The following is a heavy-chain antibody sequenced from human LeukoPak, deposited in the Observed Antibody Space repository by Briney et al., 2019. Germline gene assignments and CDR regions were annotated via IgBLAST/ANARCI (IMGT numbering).Heavy chain of an antibody. J-gene: IGHJ4*02. Sequence: SETLSLTCTVSGASIARDGYYWSWIRLPPGKGLEWIGYIYYSGSSYYHPSLKSRVTISIDTSKNQLSLRLNSVTAADTAVYYCARDSHGDYDIYFDSWGQGTLVTVSS. V-gene: IGHV4-30-4*08. CDR3: ARDSHGDYDIYFDS. CDR1: GASIARDGYY. CDR2: IYYSGSS. D-gene: IGHD4-17*01.